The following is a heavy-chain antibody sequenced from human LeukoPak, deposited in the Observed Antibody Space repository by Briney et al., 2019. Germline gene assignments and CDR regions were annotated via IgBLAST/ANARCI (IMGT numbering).Heavy chain of an antibody. CDR2: IYYSGST. J-gene: IGHJ4*02. V-gene: IGHV4-39*01. CDR3: ARHAPIAIFGVVTVFDY. Sequence: SETLSLTSTVSGGSISSSSYYWGWIRQPPGKGLEWIGSIYYSGSTYYNPSLKSRVTISVDTPKNQFSLKLSSVTAADTAVYYCARHAPIAIFGVVTVFDYWGQGTLVTVSS. D-gene: IGHD3-3*01. CDR1: GGSISSSSYY.